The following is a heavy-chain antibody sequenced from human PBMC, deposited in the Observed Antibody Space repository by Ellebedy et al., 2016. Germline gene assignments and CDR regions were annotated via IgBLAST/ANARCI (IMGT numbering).Heavy chain of an antibody. J-gene: IGHJ3*02. Sequence: GESLKISXKGSGYSFTSYWISWVRQMPGKGLEWMGRIDPSDSYTNYSPSFQGHVTISADKSISTAYLQWSSLKASDTAMYYCARRVETGTTGSSDDAFDIWGQGTMVTVSS. CDR3: ARRVETGTTGSSDDAFDI. CDR1: GYSFTSYW. D-gene: IGHD1-1*01. CDR2: IDPSDSYT. V-gene: IGHV5-10-1*01.